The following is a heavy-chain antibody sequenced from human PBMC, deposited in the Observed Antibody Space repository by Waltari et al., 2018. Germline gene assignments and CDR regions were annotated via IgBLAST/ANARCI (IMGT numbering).Heavy chain of an antibody. V-gene: IGHV3-23*04. D-gene: IGHD2-8*01. CDR1: GFTFSSYA. J-gene: IGHJ6*02. CDR2: ISGSGGST. CDR3: AKDKGLYEGSGMDV. Sequence: EVQLVESGGGLVQPGGSLRLSCAASGFTFSSYAMSWVRQAPGKGLEGVSAISGSGGSTYYADSGKGRFTISRDNSKNTLYLQMNSLRAEDTAVYYCAKDKGLYEGSGMDVWGQGTTVIVSS.